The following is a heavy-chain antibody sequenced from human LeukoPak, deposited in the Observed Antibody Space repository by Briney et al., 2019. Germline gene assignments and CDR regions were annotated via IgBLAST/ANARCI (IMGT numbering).Heavy chain of an antibody. CDR2: IYYSGST. CDR1: GGSISSSSYY. V-gene: IGHV4-39*07. J-gene: IGHJ5*02. Sequence: KPSETLSLTCTVSGGSISSSSYYWGWIRQPPGKGLEWIGSIYYSGSTNYNPSLKSRVTISVDTSKNQFSLKLSSVTAADTAVYYCARANQPNTDCSSTSCYTEVKLWFDPWGQGTLVTVSS. D-gene: IGHD2-2*02. CDR3: ARANQPNTDCSSTSCYTEVKLWFDP.